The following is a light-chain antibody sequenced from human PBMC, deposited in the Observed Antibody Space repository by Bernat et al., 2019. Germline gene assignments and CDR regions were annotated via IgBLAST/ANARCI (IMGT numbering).Light chain of an antibody. CDR1: QSISRS. CDR2: DAS. V-gene: IGKV3-11*01. CDR3: QQRTNFPRLT. J-gene: IGKJ4*01. Sequence: EILLTQSPATLSLSPGERVTLSCWASQSISRSLAWYQQKPRQAPRLLIYDASNRATGIPARFSGRGSGTDFTLTISSLGPEDFAFYYCQQRTNFPRLTFGGRTKVEIK.